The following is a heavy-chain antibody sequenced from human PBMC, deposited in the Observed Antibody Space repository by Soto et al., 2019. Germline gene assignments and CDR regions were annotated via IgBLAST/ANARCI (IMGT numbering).Heavy chain of an antibody. CDR3: ARVPAPGYYYYGMDV. CDR2: INPSGGST. CDR1: GYTFTSYY. J-gene: IGHJ6*02. V-gene: IGHV1-46*01. Sequence: ASVKVSCKASGYTFTSYYMHWVRQAPGQGLEWMGIINPSGGSTSYAQKFQGRVTITTDASTSTAYMELSSLRSEDTAVYYCARVPAPGYYYYGMDVWGQGTTVTVS.